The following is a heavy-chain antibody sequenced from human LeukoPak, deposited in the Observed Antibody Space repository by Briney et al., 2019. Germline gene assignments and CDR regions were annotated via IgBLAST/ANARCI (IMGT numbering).Heavy chain of an antibody. CDR2: IYYSGGT. V-gene: IGHV4-59*08. CDR3: ARRGGSGGYYNWFDP. Sequence: SETLSLTCTVSGGSISSYYWTWIRQPPGKGLEWIGYIYYSGGTNYNPSLKSRVTISVDSSKNQFSLKLSSVTAADTAVYYCARRGGSGGYYNWFDPWGQGTLVTVSS. CDR1: GGSISSYY. D-gene: IGHD3-10*01. J-gene: IGHJ5*02.